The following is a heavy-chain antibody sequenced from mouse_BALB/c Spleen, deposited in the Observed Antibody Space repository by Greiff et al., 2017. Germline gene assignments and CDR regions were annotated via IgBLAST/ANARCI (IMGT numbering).Heavy chain of an antibody. V-gene: IGHV1-62-2*01. CDR3: ARHEDSGYRDSWFAY. J-gene: IGHJ3*01. D-gene: IGHD2-14*01. CDR2: FYPGSGSI. CDR1: GYTLTEYI. Sequence: QVQLQQSGAELVKPGASVKLSCKASGYTLTEYIIHWVKQRSGQGLEWIGWFYPGSGSIKYNEKFKDKATLTADKTSSTVYMELSRLTSEDAAVYFCARHEDSGYRDSWFAYWGQGTLVTVSA.